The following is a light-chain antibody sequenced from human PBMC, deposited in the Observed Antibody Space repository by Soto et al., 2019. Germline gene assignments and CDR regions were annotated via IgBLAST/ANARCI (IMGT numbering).Light chain of an antibody. CDR2: GNS. V-gene: IGLV1-40*01. CDR1: SSNIGAGYD. Sequence: QSVLTQPPSVSGAPGQRVTISCTGGSSNIGAGYDVHWYQQLPGAATKLLIFGNSNRRPGVPDRFSGSKSGTSASLAITGLLAEDEADYYCQSYDISLSGVVFGGGTKLTVL. CDR3: QSYDISLSGVV. J-gene: IGLJ3*02.